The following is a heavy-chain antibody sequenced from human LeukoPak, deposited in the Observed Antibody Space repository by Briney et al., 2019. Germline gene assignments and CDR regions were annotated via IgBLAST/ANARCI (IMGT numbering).Heavy chain of an antibody. Sequence: GGSLRLSCAASGFTFSSYAMHSVRQAPGQGLEWGAVISYDGSNKYYADSVKGRFTISRDNSKNTLYLQMNILRAEDTAVYYCARGQVALRLGELSWDDAFDIWGQGTMVTVSS. CDR1: GFTFSSYA. CDR2: ISYDGSNK. CDR3: ARGQVALRLGELSWDDAFDI. D-gene: IGHD3-16*02. J-gene: IGHJ3*02. V-gene: IGHV3-30*04.